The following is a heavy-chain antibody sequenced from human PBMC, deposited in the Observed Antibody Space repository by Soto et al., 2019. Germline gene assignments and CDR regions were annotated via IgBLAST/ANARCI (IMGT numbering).Heavy chain of an antibody. CDR2: MSYDGSNR. CDR3: ARDSYRYCSSTTCYRWFDP. CDR1: GFSFSVYA. V-gene: IGHV3-30-3*01. J-gene: IGHJ5*02. D-gene: IGHD2-2*01. Sequence: QVQLVESGGGVVQPGRSLRLSCAASGFSFSVYAMHWVRQAPGKGLEWVAVMSYDGSNRYYADSVKGRFTTSRDNSKNTIYLQMNGLRPEDSAVYYCARDSYRYCSSTTCYRWFDPWGQGTQVTVSS.